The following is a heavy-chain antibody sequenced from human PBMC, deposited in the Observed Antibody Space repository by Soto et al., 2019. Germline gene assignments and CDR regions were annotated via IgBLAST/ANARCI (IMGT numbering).Heavy chain of an antibody. Sequence: ASVKVSCKASGYSFSDFGITWGRQAPGQGLEWMGWISGKNGNTNYAQKVQGRVTLTADTSTSTAYMEMRALTSDDTATYYCARSDYYEDTGTFEYWGQGTRVTVSS. D-gene: IGHD4-17*01. CDR3: ARSDYYEDTGTFEY. CDR1: GYSFSDFG. V-gene: IGHV1-18*04. CDR2: ISGKNGNT. J-gene: IGHJ4*02.